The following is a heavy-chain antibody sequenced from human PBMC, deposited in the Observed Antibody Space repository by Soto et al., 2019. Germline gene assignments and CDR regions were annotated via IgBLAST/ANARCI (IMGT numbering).Heavy chain of an antibody. CDR2: IKDGGRT. J-gene: IGHJ4*02. CDR1: GGSLSGYY. D-gene: IGHD5-12*01. CDR3: ARGQEGVVATH. Sequence: QVQLQQWGAGLLKPSETLSLNCAVNGGSLSGYYWSWIRQPPEKGLEWIGEIKDGGRTNYSPSLKSRATISSDTSNNQFSLRLYSVTAADTGVYYCARGQEGVVATHWDQGTLVTVSS. V-gene: IGHV4-34*01.